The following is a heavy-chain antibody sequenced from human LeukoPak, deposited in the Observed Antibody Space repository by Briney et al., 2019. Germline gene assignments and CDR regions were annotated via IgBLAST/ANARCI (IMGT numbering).Heavy chain of an antibody. CDR2: IYYSGST. Sequence: PSQTLSLTCTVSGGSISSGDYYWSWIRQPPGKGLEWIGYIYYSGSTYYNPSLKSRVTISVDTSKNQFTLKLSSVTAADTAVYYCARLGVPAAIPYYYYYYMDVWGQGTLVTVSS. J-gene: IGHJ6*03. D-gene: IGHD2-2*02. CDR3: ARLGVPAAIPYYYYYYMDV. CDR1: GGSISSGDYY. V-gene: IGHV4-30-4*08.